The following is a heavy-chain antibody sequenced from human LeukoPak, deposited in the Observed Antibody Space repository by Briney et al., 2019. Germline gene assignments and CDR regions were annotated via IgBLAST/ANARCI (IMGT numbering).Heavy chain of an antibody. Sequence: PSETLSLTCTVSGYSISSGYYWGWIRPPPGKGVEGSGSIYDSGSTYYNPSLKRRVTISVDTSKNQFSLKLSSVTAADTAVYYCARRTYYYYMDVWGKGTTVTVSS. J-gene: IGHJ6*03. CDR1: GYSISSGYY. D-gene: IGHD3/OR15-3a*01. CDR2: IYDSGST. V-gene: IGHV4-38-2*02. CDR3: ARRTYYYYMDV.